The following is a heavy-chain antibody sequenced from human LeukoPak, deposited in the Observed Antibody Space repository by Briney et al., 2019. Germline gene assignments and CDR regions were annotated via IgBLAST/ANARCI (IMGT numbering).Heavy chain of an antibody. V-gene: IGHV1-18*01. CDR1: GYSFTGYG. J-gene: IGHJ4*02. D-gene: IGHD4-17*01. CDR2: ISAYNGNT. Sequence: ASVKVSCKASGYSFTGYGIGWVRQAPGQGPEWTGWISAYNGNTKYAQKFQGRVTMTTDTSTSTAYMELRSLRSDDTAVYYCARGIGSYGDSGLPFAYWGQGTLVTVSS. CDR3: ARGIGSYGDSGLPFAY.